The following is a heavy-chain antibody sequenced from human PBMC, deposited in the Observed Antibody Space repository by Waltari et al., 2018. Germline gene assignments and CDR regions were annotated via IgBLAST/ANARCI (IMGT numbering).Heavy chain of an antibody. CDR2: IYYSGST. V-gene: IGHV4-39*07. CDR3: ARVQTHYYDSSGYVDY. Sequence: QLQLQESGPGLVKPSETLSLTCTVSGGPISSSSYYWGWIRQPPGKGLEWIGSIYYSGSTYYNPSLKSRVTISVDTSKNQFSLKLSSVTAADTAVYYCARVQTHYYDSSGYVDYWGQGTLVTVSS. J-gene: IGHJ4*02. CDR1: GGPISSSSYY. D-gene: IGHD3-22*01.